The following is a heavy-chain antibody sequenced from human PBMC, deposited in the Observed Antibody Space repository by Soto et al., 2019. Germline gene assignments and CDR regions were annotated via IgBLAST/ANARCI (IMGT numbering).Heavy chain of an antibody. Sequence: SETLSLTCTVSGGSISSSSYYWGWIRQPPGKGLEWIGSIYYSGSTYYNPSLKSRVTISVDTSKNQFSLKLSSVTAADTAVDYCARENYDFWSGYLPYYFDYWGQGTLVTVSS. CDR3: ARENYDFWSGYLPYYFDY. CDR1: GGSISSSSYY. J-gene: IGHJ4*02. CDR2: IYYSGST. V-gene: IGHV4-39*02. D-gene: IGHD3-3*01.